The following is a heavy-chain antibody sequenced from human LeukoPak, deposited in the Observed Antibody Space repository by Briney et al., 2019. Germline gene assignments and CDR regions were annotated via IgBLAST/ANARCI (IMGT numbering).Heavy chain of an antibody. CDR1: GGSISSYY. CDR2: IYTSGST. V-gene: IGHV4-4*07. D-gene: IGHD3-16*01. Sequence: SETLSLTCTVSGGSISSYYCSWIRQPAGKGLEWIGRIYTSGSTNYNPSLKSRVTMSVDTSKSQFSLKLSSVTAADTAVYYCARDYTRIAGFDYWGQGTLVTVSS. J-gene: IGHJ4*02. CDR3: ARDYTRIAGFDY.